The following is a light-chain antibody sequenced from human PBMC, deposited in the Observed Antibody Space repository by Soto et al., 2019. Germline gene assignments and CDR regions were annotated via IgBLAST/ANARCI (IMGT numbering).Light chain of an antibody. CDR2: GAS. Sequence: EIVLTQSPGTLSLSPGERATLSCRASQSVSNTDLAWYQQKLGQAPRLLIYGASSRATGIPDRFSGSGSGTDFTLTISRLETEDFAVYYCQEVCNSVRTFGQGTEVEV. J-gene: IGKJ1*01. CDR1: QSVSNTD. CDR3: QEVCNSVRT. V-gene: IGKV3-20*01.